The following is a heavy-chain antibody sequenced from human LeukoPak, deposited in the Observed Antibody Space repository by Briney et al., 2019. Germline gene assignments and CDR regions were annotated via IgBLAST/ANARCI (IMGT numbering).Heavy chain of an antibody. J-gene: IGHJ4*02. D-gene: IGHD1-26*01. CDR2: SYYSVRT. Sequence: PSETLSLTCTVSGDSISSYYWSWIRQPPGKGLEWIGCSYYSVRTNYNPSLKSRVTISVDTSKNQFSLKLSSVTAADTAVYYCARDVVGGGNFNYWGQGTLDTVSS. CDR1: GDSISSYY. CDR3: ARDVVGGGNFNY. V-gene: IGHV4-59*01.